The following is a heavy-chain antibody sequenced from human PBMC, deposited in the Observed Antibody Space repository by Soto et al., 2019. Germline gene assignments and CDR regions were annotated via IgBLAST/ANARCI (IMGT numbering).Heavy chain of an antibody. J-gene: IGHJ6*02. CDR3: ARHLGGNHYYYGMDV. V-gene: IGHV1-3*01. Sequence: ASVKVSCKASGYTFTSYAMHWVRQAPGQRLEWMGWINAGSGITKRSQKFQGRVTITRDTSASTAYMELSSLRSEDTAVYYCARHLGGNHYYYGMDVWGQGTTVTVSS. CDR1: GYTFTSYA. D-gene: IGHD3-16*01. CDR2: INAGSGIT.